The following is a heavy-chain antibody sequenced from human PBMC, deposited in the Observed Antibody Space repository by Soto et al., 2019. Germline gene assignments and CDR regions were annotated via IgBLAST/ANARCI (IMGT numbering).Heavy chain of an antibody. Sequence: EVQLVESGGGLVQPGGSLRLSCAASGFSVSNNYMSWVRQAPGKGLECVSLLYTGGNTYYADSVKGRFTISRDNSKNTLFLQMNSLRADDTAVYYCARDPIRDSSGKVDPLHFWGHGTLVTVSS. CDR1: GFSVSNNY. J-gene: IGHJ4*01. V-gene: IGHV3-66*01. CDR2: LYTGGNT. D-gene: IGHD3-22*01. CDR3: ARDPIRDSSGKVDPLHF.